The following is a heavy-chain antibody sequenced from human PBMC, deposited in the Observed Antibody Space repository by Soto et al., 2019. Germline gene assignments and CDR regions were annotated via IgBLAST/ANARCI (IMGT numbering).Heavy chain of an antibody. CDR3: ARVPTTFYFFDH. Sequence: PSETLSLTCSVSNYSISSTYYWGWVRLSPGKGLEWIGSIDHRGKTYYNPSLKSRGTISVDTSKIRFSLRLKSVTAADTAVYYCARVPTTFYFFDHWGQGTLVTLSS. D-gene: IGHD4-17*01. V-gene: IGHV4-38-2*02. J-gene: IGHJ4*02. CDR2: IDHRGKT. CDR1: NYSISSTYY.